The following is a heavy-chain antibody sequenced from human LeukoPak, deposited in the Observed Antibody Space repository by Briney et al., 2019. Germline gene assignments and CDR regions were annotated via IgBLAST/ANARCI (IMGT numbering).Heavy chain of an antibody. Sequence: GRSLRLSCAASGFTFSSYGMHWVRQAPGKGLEWVAVIWYDGSNKYYADSVKGRFTISRDNSKNTLYLQMNSLRAEDTAVYYCARDHRTRGDYYFDYWGQGTLVTVSS. V-gene: IGHV3-33*01. D-gene: IGHD3-3*01. J-gene: IGHJ4*02. CDR2: IWYDGSNK. CDR1: GFTFSSYG. CDR3: ARDHRTRGDYYFDY.